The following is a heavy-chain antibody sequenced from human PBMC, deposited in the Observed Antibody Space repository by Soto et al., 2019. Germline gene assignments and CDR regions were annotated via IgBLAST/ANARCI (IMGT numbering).Heavy chain of an antibody. J-gene: IGHJ3*02. CDR1: GFTFSSYS. V-gene: IGHV3-21*01. CDR3: ARDSTRDITIFGVVTTPHAFDI. CDR2: ISSSSSYI. D-gene: IGHD3-3*01. Sequence: GGSLRLPCAASGFTFSSYSMNWVRQAPGKGLEWVSSISSSSSYIYYADSVKGRFTISRDNAKNSLYLQMNSLRAEDTAVYYCARDSTRDITIFGVVTTPHAFDIWGQGTMVTVSS.